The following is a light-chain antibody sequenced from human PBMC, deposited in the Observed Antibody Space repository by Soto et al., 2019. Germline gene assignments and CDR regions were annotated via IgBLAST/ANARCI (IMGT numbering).Light chain of an antibody. CDR3: QQYGNSPPT. CDR2: GAS. CDR1: QSVPSNY. J-gene: IGKJ1*01. Sequence: EIVLTQSPGTLSLSPGERATLSCRASQSVPSNYLAWYQQQPGQAPRLLIYGASSRATGIPDRFSGSGSGTDFTLTISRLEPEDFAVHFCQQYGNSPPTFGQGTKVELK. V-gene: IGKV3-20*01.